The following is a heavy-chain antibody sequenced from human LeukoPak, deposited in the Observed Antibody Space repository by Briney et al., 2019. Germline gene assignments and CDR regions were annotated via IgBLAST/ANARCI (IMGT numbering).Heavy chain of an antibody. CDR3: AREAVAGLAYYYYGMDV. CDR1: GFTVSSNY. V-gene: IGHV3-66*01. D-gene: IGHD6-19*01. J-gene: IGHJ6*02. Sequence: GGSLRLSCAASGFTVSSNYMSWVRQAPGKGLEWVSVIYSGGSTYYADSVKGRFTISRDNSKNTLYLQMSSLRAEDTAVYYCAREAVAGLAYYYYGMDVWGQGTTVTVSS. CDR2: IYSGGST.